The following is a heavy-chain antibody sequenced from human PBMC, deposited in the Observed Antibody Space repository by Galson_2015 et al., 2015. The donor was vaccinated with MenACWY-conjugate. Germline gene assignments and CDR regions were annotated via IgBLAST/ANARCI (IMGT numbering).Heavy chain of an antibody. J-gene: IGHJ4*02. CDR2: TSYDGSQK. Sequence: SLRLSCAASGFTVSRYAMHWVRQAPGKGLEWVAVTSYDGSQKYYAASVKGRFTISRDNSKNTLYLQMNSLREEDTAVYYCARDQQGYNSSLYRSFDYWGQGTLVTVSS. CDR1: GFTVSRYA. D-gene: IGHD5-18*01. CDR3: ARDQQGYNSSLYRSFDY. V-gene: IGHV3-30*04.